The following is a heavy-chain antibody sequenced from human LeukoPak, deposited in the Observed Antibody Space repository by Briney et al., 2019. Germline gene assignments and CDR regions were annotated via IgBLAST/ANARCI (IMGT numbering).Heavy chain of an antibody. V-gene: IGHV2-70*11. J-gene: IGHJ4*02. CDR1: GFSLTTSGMC. CDR3: ARIRGSRYYFDY. CDR2: IDWDDDK. Sequence: SGPALVKPTQTLTLTCTFSGFSLTTSGMCVSWIRQPPGKALEWLARIDWDDDKYYSTSLRTRLTISKDTSKNQVVLTMTNMDPADTATYYCARIRGSRYYFDYWGQGTLVTVSS. D-gene: IGHD6-13*01.